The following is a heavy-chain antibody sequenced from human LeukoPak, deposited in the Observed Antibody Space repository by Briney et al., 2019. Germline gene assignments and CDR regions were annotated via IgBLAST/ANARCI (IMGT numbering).Heavy chain of an antibody. CDR2: IIPIFGTA. CDR1: GGTFSSYA. J-gene: IGHJ5*02. V-gene: IGHV1-69*13. Sequence: SVKVSCKASGGTFSSYAISWVRQAPGQGLEWMGGIIPIFGTANYAQKFQGRVTITADESTSTAYMELSSLRSEDTAVYYCARVSAEVSHYYDSSGYYRTWGQGTLVPVSS. CDR3: ARVSAEVSHYYDSSGYYRT. D-gene: IGHD3-22*01.